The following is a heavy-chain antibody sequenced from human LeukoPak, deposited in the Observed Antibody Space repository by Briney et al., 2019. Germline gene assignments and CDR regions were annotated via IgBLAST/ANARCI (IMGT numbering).Heavy chain of an antibody. CDR3: ARHSYSSSSPFDY. D-gene: IGHD6-13*01. V-gene: IGHV4-39*01. J-gene: IGHJ4*02. CDR2: IYYNGNT. CDR1: GGSISTTTYY. Sequence: SETLSLTCTVSGGSISTTTYYWGWVRQPPGKGLEWIGSIYYNGNTYYNPSLESRVTISVDTSKNQFSLKLSSVTAADTAVYYCARHSYSSSSPFDYWGQGTLVTVSS.